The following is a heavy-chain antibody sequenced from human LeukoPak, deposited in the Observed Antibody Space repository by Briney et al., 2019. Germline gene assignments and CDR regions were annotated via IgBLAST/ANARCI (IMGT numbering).Heavy chain of an antibody. J-gene: IGHJ4*02. D-gene: IGHD6-19*01. CDR2: IYHSGST. Sequence: SETLSLTCAVSGGSISNSNWWSWVRQPPGKGLEWVGEIYHSGSTNYNPSLKSRVTISVDKSNNQFSLRLSSVTAADTAVYYCARAISLIEQWYFDYWGQGTLVTVSS. CDR3: ARAISLIEQWYFDY. CDR1: GGSISNSNW. V-gene: IGHV4-4*02.